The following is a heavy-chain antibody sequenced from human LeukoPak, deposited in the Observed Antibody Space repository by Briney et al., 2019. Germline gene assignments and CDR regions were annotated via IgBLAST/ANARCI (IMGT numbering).Heavy chain of an antibody. CDR2: IDANNGDT. J-gene: IGHJ4*02. D-gene: IGHD4-11*01. CDR1: VYNFRGNY. Sequence: ASVKVTCKASVYNFRGNYIHWLRQAPGQGLEWMGWIDANNGDTKSAQKFQGRVTMSRDTSISTAYTDLSSLSPDDAAVYYCARDPSSVTLYFFDYWGPGTLVTVSS. CDR3: ARDPSSVTLYFFDY. V-gene: IGHV1-2*02.